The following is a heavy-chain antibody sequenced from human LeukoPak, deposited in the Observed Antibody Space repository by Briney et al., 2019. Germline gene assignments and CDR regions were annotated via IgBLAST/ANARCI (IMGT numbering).Heavy chain of an antibody. CDR3: ARVRSGSRGYGSGIGLFDY. D-gene: IGHD3-10*01. CDR2: IYVSGTT. J-gene: IGHJ4*02. Sequence: SETLSLTCTVSGGSISNYYWSWIRQPAGRGLEWVGRIYVSGTTNYNPSLKGRVTMSLDTSKNQFSLKLSSVTAADTAVYYCARVRSGSRGYGSGIGLFDYWGQGTLVTVSS. V-gene: IGHV4-4*07. CDR1: GGSISNYY.